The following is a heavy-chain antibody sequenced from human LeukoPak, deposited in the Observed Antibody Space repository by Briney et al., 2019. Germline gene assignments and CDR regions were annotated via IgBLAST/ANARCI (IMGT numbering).Heavy chain of an antibody. D-gene: IGHD3-3*01. CDR2: ISGRGSSI. CDR3: AKDRLRFLEWLSPDAFDI. J-gene: IGHJ3*02. V-gene: IGHV3-23*01. Sequence: GGSLRLSCAASGFTFSSYAMSWVRQAPGKGLDWVSVISGRGSSIYYRDSVKGRFTISRDNSKNTLYLQMNSLRAEDTAVYYCAKDRLRFLEWLSPDAFDIWGQGTMVTVSS. CDR1: GFTFSSYA.